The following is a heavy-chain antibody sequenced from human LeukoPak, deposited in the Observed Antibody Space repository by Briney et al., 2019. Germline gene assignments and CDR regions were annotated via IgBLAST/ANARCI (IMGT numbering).Heavy chain of an antibody. J-gene: IGHJ5*02. Sequence: ASVKVSCKVSGYTLTELSMHWVRQAPGQGLEWMGGFDPEDGETIYAQKFQGRVTMTEDTSTDTAYMELSSLRSEDTAVYYCATTPAAPGSSNWFDPWGQGTLVTVSS. V-gene: IGHV1-24*01. CDR2: FDPEDGET. D-gene: IGHD2-2*01. CDR3: ATTPAAPGSSNWFDP. CDR1: GYTLTELS.